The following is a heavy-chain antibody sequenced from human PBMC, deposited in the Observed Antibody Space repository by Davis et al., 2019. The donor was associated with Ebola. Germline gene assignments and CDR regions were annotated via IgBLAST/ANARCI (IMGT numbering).Heavy chain of an antibody. CDR2: ISYDGSNK. D-gene: IGHD3-3*01. Sequence: GGSLRLSCAASGFTFSSYGMHWVRQAPGKGLEWVAVISYDGSNKYYADSVKGRFTISRDNSKNTLYLQMNSLETEDTAVYYCARDSPFLEYLSNYYFGLDVWGKGTTVTVSS. CDR3: ARDSPFLEYLSNYYFGLDV. CDR1: GFTFSSYG. V-gene: IGHV3-30*03. J-gene: IGHJ6*04.